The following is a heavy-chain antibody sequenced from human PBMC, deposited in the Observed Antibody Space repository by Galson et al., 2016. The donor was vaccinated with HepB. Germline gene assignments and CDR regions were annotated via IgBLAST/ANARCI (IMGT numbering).Heavy chain of an antibody. V-gene: IGHV4-59*11. CDR3: ARALSGRTDLDYGMDV. Sequence: SETLSLTCTVSGGSISTHYWNWIRQSPSKGLEWIGYIYYSGSAKYNPSLKSRVTISVDTSKNQFSLKVSSVTAADTAVYYCARALSGRTDLDYGMDVWGQGTTVIVSS. CDR2: IYYSGSA. D-gene: IGHD3-10*01. CDR1: GGSISTHY. J-gene: IGHJ6*02.